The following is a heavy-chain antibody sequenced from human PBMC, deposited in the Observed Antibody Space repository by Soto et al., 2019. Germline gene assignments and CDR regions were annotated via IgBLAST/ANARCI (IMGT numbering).Heavy chain of an antibody. Sequence: QVQLVQSGAEVKKPGASVKVSCKASGYTFTSYGITWVRQAPGQGLEWMGWISAYNGNTNYAQKLQGRVTMTTDTSTSTAYMELRSLRSDDTAVYYCARASRGNSRAPSPDYWGQGTLVTVSS. CDR1: GYTFTSYG. V-gene: IGHV1-18*04. CDR3: ARASRGNSRAPSPDY. CDR2: ISAYNGNT. D-gene: IGHD2-21*02. J-gene: IGHJ4*02.